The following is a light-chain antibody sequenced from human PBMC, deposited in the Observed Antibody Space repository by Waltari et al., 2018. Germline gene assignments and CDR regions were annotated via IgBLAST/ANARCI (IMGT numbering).Light chain of an antibody. Sequence: DIQLTQSPSTLSASVGDRVTITCRASESITDSLAWYQQRPGQAPKLLIYKASTLQSGVPPRFSGSGSGTEFTLTISSLQPDDFGTYYCQQYNNYPKTFGHGTKVEIK. J-gene: IGKJ1*01. CDR1: ESITDS. V-gene: IGKV1-5*03. CDR3: QQYNNYPKT. CDR2: KAS.